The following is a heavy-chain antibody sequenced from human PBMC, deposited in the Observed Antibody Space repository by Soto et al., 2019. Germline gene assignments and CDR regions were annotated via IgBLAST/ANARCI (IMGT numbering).Heavy chain of an antibody. CDR3: AHRRYYDYIWPDRFGAFDI. V-gene: IGHV2-5*02. Sequence: SGPTLVNPTQTLTLTCTFSGFSLNTSGVGVGWIRQPPGKALEWLALIYWDDDKRYSPSLKSRLTITKDTSKNQVVLTMTNMDPVDTATYYCAHRRYYDYIWPDRFGAFDIWGQGTMVTVSS. CDR2: IYWDDDK. CDR1: GFSLNTSGVG. D-gene: IGHD3-16*01. J-gene: IGHJ3*02.